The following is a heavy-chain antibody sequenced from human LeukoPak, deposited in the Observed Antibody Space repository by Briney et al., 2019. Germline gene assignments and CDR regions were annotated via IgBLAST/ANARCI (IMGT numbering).Heavy chain of an antibody. CDR2: ISSSSSYI. CDR3: ARVSIAAVGDFDY. J-gene: IGHJ4*02. D-gene: IGHD6-6*01. CDR1: GFTFSSYS. V-gene: IGHV3-21*01. Sequence: GGSLRLSCAASGFTFSSYSMNWVRQAPGKGLEWVSSISSSSSYIYYADSVKGRFTISRDNAKNSLYLQMNSLRADDTAVYYCARVSIAAVGDFDYWGQGTLVTVSS.